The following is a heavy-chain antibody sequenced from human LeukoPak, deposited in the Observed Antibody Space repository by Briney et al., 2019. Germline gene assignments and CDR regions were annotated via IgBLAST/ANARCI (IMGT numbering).Heavy chain of an antibody. D-gene: IGHD4-11*01. CDR2: ITGSGGST. J-gene: IGHJ6*03. CDR3: AKATDYSNYYYYYYMDV. CDR1: GFTFSSYA. Sequence: PGGSLRLSCAASGFTFSSYAMSWVRQAPGKGLEYVSAITGSGGSTYYADSVKGRFTVSRDNSKNTLYLPMNSLRAEDTAVYYCAKATDYSNYYYYYYMDVWGKGTTVTVSS. V-gene: IGHV3-23*01.